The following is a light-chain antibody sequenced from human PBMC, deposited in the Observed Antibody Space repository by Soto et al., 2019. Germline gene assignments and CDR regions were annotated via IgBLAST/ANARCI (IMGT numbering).Light chain of an antibody. CDR1: QGISSY. CDR3: QQFNSEPIT. V-gene: IGKV1-9*01. J-gene: IGKJ5*01. CDR2: AAS. Sequence: DIQLTQSPSFLSASVGDRVTITCRASQGISSYLSWYQQKPGKAPKLLIYAASTLQSGVPSRFSGSASGTEFTLTISSLQPEDFATDYCQQFNSEPITFGQGTRLEMK.